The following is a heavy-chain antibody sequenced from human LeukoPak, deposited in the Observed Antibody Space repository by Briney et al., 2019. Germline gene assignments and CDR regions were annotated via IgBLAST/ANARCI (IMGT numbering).Heavy chain of an antibody. CDR3: AKDVDYDFWSGYLDY. CDR2: ISGDGGST. D-gene: IGHD3-3*01. CDR1: GFTFDDYA. Sequence: GGSLRLSCAASGFTFDDYAMHWVRQAPGKGLEWVSLISGDGGSTYYADSVKGRFTISRDNSKNTLYLQMNSLRAEDTAVYYCAKDVDYDFWSGYLDYWGQGTLVTVSS. J-gene: IGHJ4*02. V-gene: IGHV3-43*02.